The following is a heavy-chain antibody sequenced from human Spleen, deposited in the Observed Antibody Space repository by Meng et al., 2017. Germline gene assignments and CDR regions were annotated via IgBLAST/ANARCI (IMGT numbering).Heavy chain of an antibody. CDR2: ISSRSSYI. CDR3: AREVYDSNYYYYHFDY. CDR1: GFTFSSYS. Sequence: GESLKISCAASGFTFSSYSMNWVRQAPGKGLEWVSSISSRSSYIYYADSVKGRFTISRDNAKNSLYLQMNSLRAEDTAVYYCAREVYDSNYYYYHFDYWGQGTLVTVSS. V-gene: IGHV3-21*01. J-gene: IGHJ4*02. D-gene: IGHD3-22*01.